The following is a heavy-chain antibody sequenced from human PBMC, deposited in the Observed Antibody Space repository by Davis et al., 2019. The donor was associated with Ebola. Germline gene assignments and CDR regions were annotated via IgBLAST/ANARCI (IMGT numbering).Heavy chain of an antibody. CDR2: IKQDGSKK. D-gene: IGHD7-27*01. CDR3: AAELTGDAFDV. V-gene: IGHV3-7*03. CDR1: GFTFSSHW. Sequence: GASLKISCAASGFTFSSHWMNWVRQGPGKGLEWVANIKQDGSKKNYVDSVKDRFTISRDDAKNSLFLQMNNLRADDTAVDYCAAELTGDAFDVWGRGTMVTVSS. J-gene: IGHJ3*01.